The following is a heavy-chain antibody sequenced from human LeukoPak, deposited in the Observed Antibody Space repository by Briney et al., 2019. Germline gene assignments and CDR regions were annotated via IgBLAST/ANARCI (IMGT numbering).Heavy chain of an antibody. CDR2: ISTSDTII. CDR3: TRDNKVVVGTHAFDI. CDR1: GFTFSSYE. J-gene: IGHJ3*02. V-gene: IGHV3-48*03. Sequence: GGSLRLSCAASGFTFSSYEMNWVRQAPGKGLEWVSFISTSDTIIYYADSVKGRFTISRDNAKNSLYLQMNSLRAEDTAVYYCTRDNKVVVGTHAFDIWGQGTMVTVSS. D-gene: IGHD3-22*01.